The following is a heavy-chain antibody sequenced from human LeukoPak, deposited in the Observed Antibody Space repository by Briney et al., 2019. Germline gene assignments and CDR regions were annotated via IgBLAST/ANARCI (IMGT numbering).Heavy chain of an antibody. CDR2: IYHSGST. CDR3: ARGRGKAVAGDY. Sequence: SETLSLTCAVSGGSISSGGYSWSWIRQPPGKGLEWIGYIYHSGSTYYNPSLKSRVSISVDRSKNQFSLKLSSVTAADTAVYYCARGRGKAVAGDYWGQGTLVTVSS. J-gene: IGHJ4*02. V-gene: IGHV4-30-2*01. CDR1: GGSISSGGYS. D-gene: IGHD6-19*01.